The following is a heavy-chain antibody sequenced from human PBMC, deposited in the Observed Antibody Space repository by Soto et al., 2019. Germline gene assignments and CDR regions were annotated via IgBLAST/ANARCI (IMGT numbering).Heavy chain of an antibody. CDR1: GGSVSSGSDY. V-gene: IGHV4-61*01. CDR3: ARGDRSGGNAEMDY. Sequence: QVQLQESGPGLVKPSETLSLTCTVSGGSVSSGSDYWSWIRQPPGKGLEWIGFIYYIGSTNYNPSLMSRVTISLDTSKNQFSLMLSSVTAADTAVYYCARGDRSGGNAEMDYWGQGTLVTVSS. D-gene: IGHD2-15*01. J-gene: IGHJ4*02. CDR2: IYYIGST.